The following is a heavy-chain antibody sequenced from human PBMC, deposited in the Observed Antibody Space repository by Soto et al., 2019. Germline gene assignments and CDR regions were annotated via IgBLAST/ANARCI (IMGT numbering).Heavy chain of an antibody. J-gene: IGHJ6*02. Sequence: EVQLLESGGGLVQPGGSLRLSCAASGFTFSSYAMSWVRQAPGKGLEWVSAISGSGGSTYYADSVKGRFTISRDNSKNTLYLQMNSLRAEDTAVYYGAKVRAAVYGMDVWGQGTTVTVSS. V-gene: IGHV3-23*01. CDR3: AKVRAAVYGMDV. CDR1: GFTFSSYA. CDR2: ISGSGGST. D-gene: IGHD6-13*01.